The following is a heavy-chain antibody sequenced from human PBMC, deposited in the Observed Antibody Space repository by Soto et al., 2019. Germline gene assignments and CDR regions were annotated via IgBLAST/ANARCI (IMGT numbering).Heavy chain of an antibody. CDR2: ISAHNGNT. CDR1: GYAFTTYG. D-gene: IGHD1-1*01. V-gene: IGHV1-18*01. Sequence: QGHLVQSGAEVKKPGASVKVSCKGSGYAFTTYGITWVRPAPGQGLEWMGWISAHNGNTNYAQKLQGRVTVTRDTSTSPAYMELRSLRSDATAVYYCARGRYGDYWGQGALVTVSS. CDR3: ARGRYGDY. J-gene: IGHJ4*02.